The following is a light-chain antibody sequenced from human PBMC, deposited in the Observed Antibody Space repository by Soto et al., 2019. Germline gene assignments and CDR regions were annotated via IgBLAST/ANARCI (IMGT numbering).Light chain of an antibody. CDR3: QQYVTSPYI. J-gene: IGKJ2*01. Sequence: EIVLTQSPGTLSLSPGERATLSCRASQSVSSSYLAWYQQKPGQAPRLLIHGVSTRPTGIPDRFSGSGSGTDFTLTISRLEPEDFEVYYCQQYVTSPYIFGQGTKLEIK. CDR2: GVS. V-gene: IGKV3-20*01. CDR1: QSVSSSY.